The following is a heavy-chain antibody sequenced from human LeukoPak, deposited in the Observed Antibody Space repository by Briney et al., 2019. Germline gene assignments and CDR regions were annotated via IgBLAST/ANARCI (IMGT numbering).Heavy chain of an antibody. CDR3: ARHGMVRGVLNWFDP. V-gene: IGHV5-51*01. J-gene: IGHJ5*02. D-gene: IGHD3-10*01. CDR1: GYSFTSYW. CDR2: IYPGDSDT. Sequence: GESLKISCKGSGYSFTSYWIGWVRQMPGKGLEWMGIIYPGDSDTRYSPSFQGQVTISADKSISTAYLQWSSLKASDTAMYYCARHGMVRGVLNWFDPWGQGTLVTVSS.